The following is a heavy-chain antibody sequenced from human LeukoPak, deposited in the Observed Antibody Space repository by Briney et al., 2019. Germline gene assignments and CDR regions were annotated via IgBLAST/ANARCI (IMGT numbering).Heavy chain of an antibody. CDR2: IISDGSSV. CDR1: GFTFSDYW. V-gene: IGHV3-74*01. D-gene: IGHD6-19*01. CDR3: ANLRLSTGIAVAGTGGDY. J-gene: IGHJ4*02. Sequence: GGSLRLSCIASGFTFSDYWMHWVRQAPGKGPVWVSRIISDGSSVSYVDSVKGRFTISRDNSKNTLYLQMNSLRAEDTAVYYCANLRLSTGIAVAGTGGDYWGQGTLVTVSS.